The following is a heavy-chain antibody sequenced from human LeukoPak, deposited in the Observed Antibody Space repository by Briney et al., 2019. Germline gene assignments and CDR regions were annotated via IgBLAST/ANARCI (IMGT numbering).Heavy chain of an antibody. J-gene: IGHJ4*02. CDR1: GASVSNTNYY. CDR3: ASRGSTSNYCFDY. CDR2: INHSGST. Sequence: SETLSLTCNVSGASVSNTNYYWSWIRQPPGKGLEWIGEINHSGSTNYNPSLKSRVTISVDTSKNQFSLKLSSVTAADTAVYYCASRGSTSNYCFDYWGQGTLVTVSS. V-gene: IGHV4-39*07. D-gene: IGHD2-2*01.